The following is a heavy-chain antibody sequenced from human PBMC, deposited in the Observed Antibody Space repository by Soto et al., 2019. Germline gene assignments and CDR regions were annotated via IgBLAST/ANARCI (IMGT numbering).Heavy chain of an antibody. CDR2: ISYDGSNK. CDR3: ARQLWFGELSQSDGMDV. D-gene: IGHD3-10*01. J-gene: IGHJ6*02. Sequence: GGSLRLSCAASGFTFSSYAMHWVRQAPGKGLEWVAVISYDGSNKYYADSVKGRFTISRDNSENTLYLQMNSLRAEDTAVYYCARQLWFGELSQSDGMDVWGQGTTVTVSS. CDR1: GFTFSSYA. V-gene: IGHV3-30-3*01.